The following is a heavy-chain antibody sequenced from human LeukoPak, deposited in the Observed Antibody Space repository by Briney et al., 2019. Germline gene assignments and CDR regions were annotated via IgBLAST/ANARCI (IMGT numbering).Heavy chain of an antibody. V-gene: IGHV4-34*01. Sequence: SETLSLTCAVYGGSFSGYYRSWIRQPPGKGLEWIGEINHSGSTNYNPSLKSRVTISVDTSKNQFSLKLSSVTAADTAVYYCARRGPARVLMVYAIRGYFDYWGQGTLVTVSS. CDR2: INHSGST. D-gene: IGHD2-8*01. CDR1: GGSFSGYY. CDR3: ARRGPARVLMVYAIRGYFDY. J-gene: IGHJ4*02.